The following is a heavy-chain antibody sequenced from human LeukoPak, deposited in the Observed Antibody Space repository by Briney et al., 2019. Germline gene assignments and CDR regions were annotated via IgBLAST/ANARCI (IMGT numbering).Heavy chain of an antibody. CDR3: AGVLRVEMVVNY. CDR1: GGSISSYY. J-gene: IGHJ4*02. CDR2: IYTSGST. Sequence: SETLSLTCTVSGGSISSYYWSWIRQPTGKGLEWIGRIYTSGSTNYNPSLKSRVTMSVDTSKNQFSLKLSSVTAADTAVYWCAGVLRVEMVVNYWGQGTPVTVSS. V-gene: IGHV4-4*07. D-gene: IGHD5-24*01.